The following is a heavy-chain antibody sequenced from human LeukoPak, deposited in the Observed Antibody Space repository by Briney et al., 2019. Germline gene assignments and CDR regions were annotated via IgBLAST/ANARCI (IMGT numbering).Heavy chain of an antibody. J-gene: IGHJ4*02. CDR2: ISYDGSNK. CDR3: ARDRSSGWLYYFDY. CDR1: GFTFSSYA. D-gene: IGHD6-19*01. V-gene: IGHV3-30*04. Sequence: GRSLRLFCAASGFTFSSYAMHWVRQAPGKGLEWVAVISYDGSNKYYADSVKGRFTISRDNSKNTLYLQMNSLRAEDTAVYYCARDRSSGWLYYFDYWGQGTLVTVSS.